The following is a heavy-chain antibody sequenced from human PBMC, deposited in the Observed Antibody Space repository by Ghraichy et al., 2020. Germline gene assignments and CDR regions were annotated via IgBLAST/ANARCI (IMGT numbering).Heavy chain of an antibody. Sequence: SETLSLTCAVYGGSFSGYYWSWIRQPPGKGLEWIGEINHSGSTNYNPSLKSRVTISVDTSKNQFSLKLSSVTAADTAVYYWARGEGYCSSTSCYAGWFDPWGQGTLVTVSS. J-gene: IGHJ5*02. CDR2: INHSGST. D-gene: IGHD2-2*01. CDR3: ARGEGYCSSTSCYAGWFDP. CDR1: GGSFSGYY. V-gene: IGHV4-34*01.